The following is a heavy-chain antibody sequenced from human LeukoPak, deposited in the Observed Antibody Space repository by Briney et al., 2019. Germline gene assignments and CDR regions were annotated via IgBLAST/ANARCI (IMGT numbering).Heavy chain of an antibody. CDR1: GGSISTYF. D-gene: IGHD2-15*01. Sequence: PSETLSLTCTVSGGSISTYFWTWIRQFPGKGLEWIGYIYYTGTTSYNPSLKSRVTISVDTSKNQFSLSLSSVTAADTAVCYCARYHQPSGPNWLDRWGQGTLVTVSS. V-gene: IGHV4-59*01. J-gene: IGHJ5*02. CDR2: IYYTGTT. CDR3: ARYHQPSGPNWLDR.